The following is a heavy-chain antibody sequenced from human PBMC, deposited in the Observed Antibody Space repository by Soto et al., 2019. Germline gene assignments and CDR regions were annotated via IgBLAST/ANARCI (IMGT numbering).Heavy chain of an antibody. Sequence: QVQLQESGPGLVKPSQTLSLTCTVSGGSISSYDYYWSWIRQPPGKGLECIGYIYYSGSTYYNPSLKSRVTISVDRSKTQFSLTLSSVTSGVTAVYYCARTLRRGAPFDYWGQGTVVTVSS. D-gene: IGHD3-10*01. CDR1: GGSISSYDYY. V-gene: IGHV4-30-4*01. CDR3: ARTLRRGAPFDY. J-gene: IGHJ4*02. CDR2: IYYSGST.